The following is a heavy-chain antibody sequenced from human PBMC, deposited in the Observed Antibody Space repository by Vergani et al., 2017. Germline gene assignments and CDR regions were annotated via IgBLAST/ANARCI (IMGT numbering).Heavy chain of an antibody. V-gene: IGHV1-2*02. CDR2: INPNSGGT. J-gene: IGHJ4*02. CDR1: GYTFTGYY. CDR3: ARDLWHRIQPGLASGSDY. Sequence: QVQLVQSGAEVKKPGASVKVSCKASGYTFTGYYMHWVRQAPGQGLEWMGWINPNSGGTNYAQKFQGRVTMTRDTSISTAYMGLSRLRSDDTAVYYCARDLWHRIQPGLASGSDYWGQGTLVTVSS. D-gene: IGHD5-18*01.